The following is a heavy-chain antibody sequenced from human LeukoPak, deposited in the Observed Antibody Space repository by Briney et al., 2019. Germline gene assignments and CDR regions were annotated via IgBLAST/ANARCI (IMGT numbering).Heavy chain of an antibody. V-gene: IGHV3-23*01. J-gene: IGHJ3*02. D-gene: IGHD3-10*01. Sequence: PGGSLRLSCAASGFTFSSYALTWVRQAPGKGLEWVSAISGSGGSTYYADSVRGRFTISRDNSKSTLYLQMNSLRAEDTAVYYCARKIYGSGSYAFDIWGQGTMVTVSS. CDR1: GFTFSSYA. CDR3: ARKIYGSGSYAFDI. CDR2: ISGSGGST.